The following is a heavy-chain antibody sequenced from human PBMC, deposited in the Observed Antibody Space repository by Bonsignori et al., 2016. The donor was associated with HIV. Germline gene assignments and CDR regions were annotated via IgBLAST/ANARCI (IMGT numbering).Heavy chain of an antibody. V-gene: IGHV1-2*02. D-gene: IGHD6-6*01. Sequence: WVRQAPGQGLEWMGWINPNSGGTKYAQKFQGRVSMTRDTSISTAYMELSSLRSEDTAVYYCARGIAARPRVYFDYWGQGTLVTVSS. CDR3: ARGIAARPRVYFDY. CDR2: INPNSGGT. J-gene: IGHJ4*02.